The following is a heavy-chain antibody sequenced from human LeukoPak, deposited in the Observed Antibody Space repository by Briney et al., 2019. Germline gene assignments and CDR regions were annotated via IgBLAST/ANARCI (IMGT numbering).Heavy chain of an antibody. J-gene: IGHJ4*02. Sequence: GGSLRLSCAASGFTFSSYAMSWVRQAPGMGLEWVSAISGSGGSTYYADSVKGRFTISRDNSKNTLYLQMNSLRAEDTAVYYCAKDPEDGYNYNYWGQGTLVTVSS. CDR1: GFTFSSYA. CDR2: ISGSGGST. D-gene: IGHD5-24*01. CDR3: AKDPEDGYNYNY. V-gene: IGHV3-23*01.